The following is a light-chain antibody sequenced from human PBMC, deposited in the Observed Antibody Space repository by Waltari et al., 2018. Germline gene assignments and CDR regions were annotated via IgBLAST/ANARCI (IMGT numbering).Light chain of an antibody. V-gene: IGKV1-NL1*01. CDR3: QQYYTMWT. CDR1: QGISNS. J-gene: IGKJ1*01. Sequence: DIQMTQSPSSLSASVGDRVTITCRASQGISNSLAWYQQRAGKDPKLLLSGAVRLESGVPSRFSGSGSGTDYTLTISSLQPEDFATYYCQQYYTMWTFGQGTKVEVK. CDR2: GAV.